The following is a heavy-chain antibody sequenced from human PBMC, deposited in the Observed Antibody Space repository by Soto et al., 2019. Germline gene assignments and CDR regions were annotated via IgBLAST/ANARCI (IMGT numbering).Heavy chain of an antibody. CDR2: IGVYNGNT. V-gene: IGHV1-18*01. D-gene: IGHD3-22*01. J-gene: IGHJ4*02. CDR3: ARDCDRSGYYCY. Sequence: ASVKVSCKASGYTFTSYGISWVRQAPGQGLEWMGWIGVYNGNTNYAQKPQGRVTMTTDTSTTTAYMELRSLRSDDTAVYYCARDCDRSGYYCYWGQGTMVTVSS. CDR1: GYTFTSYG.